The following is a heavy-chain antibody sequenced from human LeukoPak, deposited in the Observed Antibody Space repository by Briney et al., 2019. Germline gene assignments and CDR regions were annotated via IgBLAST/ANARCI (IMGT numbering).Heavy chain of an antibody. Sequence: PGRSLRLSCAASGFTFSSYAMHWVRQAPGKGLEWVAVISYDGSNKYYADSVEGRFTISRDNSKNTLYLQMNSLRAEDTAVYYCARDFSGYYSYYGMDVWGQGTTVTVSS. V-gene: IGHV3-30-3*01. CDR3: ARDFSGYYSYYGMDV. J-gene: IGHJ6*02. D-gene: IGHD1-26*01. CDR1: GFTFSSYA. CDR2: ISYDGSNK.